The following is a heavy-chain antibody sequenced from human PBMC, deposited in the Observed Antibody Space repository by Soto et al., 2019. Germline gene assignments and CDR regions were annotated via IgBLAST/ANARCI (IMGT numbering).Heavy chain of an antibody. V-gene: IGHV4-31*03. D-gene: IGHD5-12*01. CDR1: GGSISSGGYY. CDR2: IYYSGST. J-gene: IGHJ4*02. CDR3: ARRVATKSYYFDY. Sequence: SETLSLTCTVSGGSISSGGYYWSCIRQHPGKGLGWIGYIYYSGSTYYNPSLKSRVTISVDTSKNQFSLKLSSVTAADTAVYYCARRVATKSYYFDYWGQGTLVTVSS.